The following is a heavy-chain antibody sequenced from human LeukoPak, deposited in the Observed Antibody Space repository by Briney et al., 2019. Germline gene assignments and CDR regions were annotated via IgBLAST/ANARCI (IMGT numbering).Heavy chain of an antibody. Sequence: GGSLRLSCAASGFPFTSYNMNWVRQAPGKGLEWVSYISTTGTIYYADSVKGRFTISRDNAENLLYLQMNSLRAEDTALYYCARVGWNYSGPDYWGQGTLVTVSS. V-gene: IGHV3-48*04. CDR2: ISTTGTI. CDR1: GFPFTSYN. CDR3: ARVGWNYSGPDY. J-gene: IGHJ4*02. D-gene: IGHD1-7*01.